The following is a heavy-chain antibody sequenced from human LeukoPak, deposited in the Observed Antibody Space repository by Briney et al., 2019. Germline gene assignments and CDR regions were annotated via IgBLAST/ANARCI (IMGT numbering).Heavy chain of an antibody. V-gene: IGHV3-7*01. Sequence: GGSLRLSCAASGFSLSNYWMNWVRQAPGKGLEWVANIKQDGSEKNYVDSVEGRFSISRDNAKNSLILQMNSLRGKDTAVYYCARGVWAPFDSWGQGTLVSVSS. D-gene: IGHD7-27*01. CDR1: GFSLSNYW. CDR3: ARGVWAPFDS. J-gene: IGHJ4*02. CDR2: IKQDGSEK.